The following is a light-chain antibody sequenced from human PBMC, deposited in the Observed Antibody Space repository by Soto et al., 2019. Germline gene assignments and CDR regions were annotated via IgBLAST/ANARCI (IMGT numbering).Light chain of an antibody. CDR3: QTWGTGIRL. J-gene: IGLJ2*01. V-gene: IGLV4-69*01. CDR2: LNSDGSH. Sequence: QLVLTQSPSASASLGGSVTLTCTLSSGHSSYDITWHQQQPEKGPRYLMNLNSDGSHTKGDGIPDRFSGFSSGAERYLTISSLQSEDEADYYCQTWGTGIRLFGGGTKVTVL. CDR1: SGHSSYD.